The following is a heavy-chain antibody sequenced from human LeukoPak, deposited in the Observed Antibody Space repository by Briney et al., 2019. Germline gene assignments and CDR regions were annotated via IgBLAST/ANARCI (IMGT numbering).Heavy chain of an antibody. CDR3: ARDLGRPREQWLVPPSFDY. D-gene: IGHD6-19*01. J-gene: IGHJ4*02. V-gene: IGHV1-18*01. CDR1: GYTFTSYG. CDR2: ISAYNGNT. Sequence: ASVKVSCKASGYTFTSYGISWVRQAPGQGLECMGWISAYNGNTNYAQKLQGRVTMTTDTSTSTAYMELRSLRSDDTAVYYCARDLGRPREQWLVPPSFDYWGQGTLVTVSS.